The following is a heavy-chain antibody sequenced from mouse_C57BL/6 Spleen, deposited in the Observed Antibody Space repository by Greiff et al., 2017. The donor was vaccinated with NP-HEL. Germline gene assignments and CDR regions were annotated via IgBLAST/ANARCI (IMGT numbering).Heavy chain of an antibody. CDR1: GHTSPLTR. V-gene: IGHV1-4*01. J-gene: IGHJ4*01. CDR3: ARDAGTTVVRDAMDY. Sequence: QVQLKESGAELAIPGASVKMSCKASGHTSPLTRPHFLPPIPLHVLEFILYINPLLFDTKYNQKFKDKATLTADKSSSTAYMQLSSLTSEDSAVYYCARDAGTTVVRDAMDYWGQGTSVTVSS. CDR2: INPLLFDT. D-gene: IGHD1-1*01.